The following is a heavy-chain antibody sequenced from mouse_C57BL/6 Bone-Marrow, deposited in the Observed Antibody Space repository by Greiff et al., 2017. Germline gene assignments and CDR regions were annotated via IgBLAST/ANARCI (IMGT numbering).Heavy chain of an antibody. V-gene: IGHV1-54*01. CDR1: GYAFTNYL. Sequence: QVQLQQSGAELVRPGTSVKVSCKASGYAFTNYLIEWVKQRPGQGLEWIGVINPGSGGTNYNEKFKGKATLTADKSSSTAYMQLSSLTSEDSAVYFCARRGITTVVAREFDYWGQGTTLTVSS. J-gene: IGHJ2*01. D-gene: IGHD1-1*01. CDR3: ARRGITTVVAREFDY. CDR2: INPGSGGT.